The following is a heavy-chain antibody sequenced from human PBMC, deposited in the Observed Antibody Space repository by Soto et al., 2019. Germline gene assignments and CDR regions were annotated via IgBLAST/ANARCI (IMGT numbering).Heavy chain of an antibody. CDR1: GASIRSTSYY. D-gene: IGHD2-21*01. J-gene: IGHJ5*01. V-gene: IGHV4-39*01. CDR2: IYYSGST. CDR3: ARLGGDYQSLDS. Sequence: SETLSLTCSVSGASIRSTSYYWGWIRQPPGKGLEWIGSIYYSGSTHYSPSLKSRIIMSIDTSTNQFSLKLTSVTAADTAVSYCARLGGDYQSLDSWGQGTLVTVSS.